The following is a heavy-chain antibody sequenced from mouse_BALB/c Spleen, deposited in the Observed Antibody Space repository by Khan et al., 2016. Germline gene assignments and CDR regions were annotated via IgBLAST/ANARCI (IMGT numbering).Heavy chain of an antibody. CDR3: ARAYPCYAMDY. CDR1: GFNIKDTY. CDR2: IDPANGNT. J-gene: IGHJ4*01. V-gene: IGHV14-3*02. Sequence: VQLQQSGAELVKPGASVKLSCTASGFNIKDTYMHWVKQRPEQGLEWIGRIDPANGNTKYDPKFQGKATITADTSSNTAYLQLSSLTSEDTAVYYCARAYPCYAMDYWGQGTSVTVSS.